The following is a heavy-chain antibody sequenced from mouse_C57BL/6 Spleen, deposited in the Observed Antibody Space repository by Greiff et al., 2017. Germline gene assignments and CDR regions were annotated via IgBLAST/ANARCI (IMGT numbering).Heavy chain of an antibody. CDR1: GYTFTDYY. J-gene: IGHJ4*01. CDR3: SRAGYGSSLYAMDY. CDR2: INPNNGGT. Sequence: VQLQQSGPELVKPGASVKISCKASGYTFTDYYMNWVKQSHGKSLEWIGDINPNNGGTSYNQKFKGKATLTVDKSSSTAYMELRSLTSEDSAVDYCSRAGYGSSLYAMDYLGQGTSVTVSS. D-gene: IGHD1-1*01. V-gene: IGHV1-26*01.